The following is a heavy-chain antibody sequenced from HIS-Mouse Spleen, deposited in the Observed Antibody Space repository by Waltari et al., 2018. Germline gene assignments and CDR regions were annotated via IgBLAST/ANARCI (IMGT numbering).Heavy chain of an antibody. J-gene: IGHJ4*02. Sequence: EVQLVESGGGLVKPGGSLRLSCAASGFTFSSYCMNWVRQAPGKGLEWVSSISSSSSYIYYADSVKGRFTISRDNAKNSLYLQMNSLRAEDTAVYYCASLYYDILTGYYRDYWGQGTLVTVSS. D-gene: IGHD3-9*01. CDR2: ISSSSSYI. CDR3: ASLYYDILTGYYRDY. CDR1: GFTFSSYC. V-gene: IGHV3-21*01.